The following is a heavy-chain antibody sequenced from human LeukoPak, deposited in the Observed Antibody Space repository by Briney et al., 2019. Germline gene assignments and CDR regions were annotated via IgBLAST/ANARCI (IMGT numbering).Heavy chain of an antibody. CDR3: AHYGDYRFMYYFDY. D-gene: IGHD4-17*01. CDR1: GFSLTTSGVG. J-gene: IGHJ4*02. V-gene: IGHV2-5*01. Sequence: SGPTLVNPTQTLTLTCSFSGFSLTTSGVGVSWIRQSPGKALEWLALIYWNNDNRYSPSLKTRLTITKDTSKNQVVLTMTEMDPVDTATYYCAHYGDYRFMYYFDYWGQGTLVTVSS. CDR2: IYWNNDN.